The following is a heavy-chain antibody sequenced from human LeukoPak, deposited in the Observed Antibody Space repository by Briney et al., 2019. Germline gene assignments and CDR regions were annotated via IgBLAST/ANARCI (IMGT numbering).Heavy chain of an antibody. CDR1: GYSISSGYY. D-gene: IGHD2-21*02. Sequence: SETLSLTCTVSGYSISSGYYWGWLRQPPGKGLGWIGSIYHSGSTYYNPSLKSRVTISVDTSKNQFSLKLSSVTAADTAVYYCARGPRRLAYCGGDCYKWEFDYWGQGTLVTVSS. V-gene: IGHV4-38-2*02. CDR2: IYHSGST. CDR3: ARGPRRLAYCGGDCYKWEFDY. J-gene: IGHJ4*02.